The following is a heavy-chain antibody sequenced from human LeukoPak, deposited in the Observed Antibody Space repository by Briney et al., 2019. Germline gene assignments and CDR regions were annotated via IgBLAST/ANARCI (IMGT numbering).Heavy chain of an antibody. D-gene: IGHD4-11*01. J-gene: IGHJ4*02. CDR3: ARVRLGQGLGY. V-gene: IGHV1-69*13. CDR1: GGTFSSYA. CDR2: IIPIFGTA. Sequence: GASVKVSCKASGGTFSSYAISWVRQAPGQGLEWMGGIIPIFGTANYAQKFQGRVTITADESTSTAYMELSSLRSDDTAVYYCARVRLGQGLGYWGQGTLVTVSS.